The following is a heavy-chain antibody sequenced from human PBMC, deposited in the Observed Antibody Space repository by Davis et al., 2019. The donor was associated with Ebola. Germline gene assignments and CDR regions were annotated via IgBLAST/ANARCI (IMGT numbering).Heavy chain of an antibody. Sequence: ASVKVSCKASGYTFTSYGISWVRQAPGQGLEWMGWISAYNGNTNYAQKLQGRVTMTTDTSTSTAYMELRSLRSDDTAVYYCARVGDTSYYDFWSGYPSRYYYYGMDVWGQGTTVTVSS. CDR3: ARVGDTSYYDFWSGYPSRYYYYGMDV. D-gene: IGHD3-3*01. V-gene: IGHV1-18*01. CDR2: ISAYNGNT. CDR1: GYTFTSYG. J-gene: IGHJ6*02.